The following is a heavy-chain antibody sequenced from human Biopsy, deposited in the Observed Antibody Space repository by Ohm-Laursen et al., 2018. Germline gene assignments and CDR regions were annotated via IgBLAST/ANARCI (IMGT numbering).Heavy chain of an antibody. CDR1: GGSISSYY. CDR2: VYYTGST. D-gene: IGHD3-22*01. J-gene: IGHJ2*01. V-gene: IGHV4-59*01. Sequence: TLSLTCRVSGGSISSYYWSWIRQPPGKGLQWIGYVYYTGSTDYNPSLQSRVTISVDTSKNHFSLRLRSVTPADTAIYYCARDRGYYSDRTVPGYFDLWGRGTLVTVSS. CDR3: ARDRGYYSDRTVPGYFDL.